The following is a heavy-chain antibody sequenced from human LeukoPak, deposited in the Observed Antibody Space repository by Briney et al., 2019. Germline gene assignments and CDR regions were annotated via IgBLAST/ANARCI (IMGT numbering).Heavy chain of an antibody. CDR1: GGSISSSSYY. V-gene: IGHV4-39*07. Sequence: SETLSLTCTVSGGSISSSSYYWGWIRQPPGKGLEWIGSIYYSGSTYYNPSLKSRVTISVDTSKNQFSLKLSSVTAADTAVYYCARGHSGRGGIDPWGQGTLVTVSS. CDR3: ARGHSGRGGIDP. D-gene: IGHD3-10*02. CDR2: IYYSGST. J-gene: IGHJ5*02.